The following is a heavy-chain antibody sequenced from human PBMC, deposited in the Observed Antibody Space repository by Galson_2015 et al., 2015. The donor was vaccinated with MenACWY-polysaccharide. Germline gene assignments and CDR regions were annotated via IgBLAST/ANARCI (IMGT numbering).Heavy chain of an antibody. CDR2: VNPSSGSR. CDR1: GFIFSTYD. D-gene: IGHD3-16*02. J-gene: IGHJ4*01. CDR3: ARAQNSTYRGVIVNWNFDY. V-gene: IGHV1-8*01. Sequence: SVRVSCEASGFIFSTYDINWVRQATGEGLEWVGAVNPSSGSRDYAQKVKGRFTMTRNNSISTVYLELNSLRSEDTAVYYCARAQNSTYRGVIVNWNFDYWGHGTLVTVSS.